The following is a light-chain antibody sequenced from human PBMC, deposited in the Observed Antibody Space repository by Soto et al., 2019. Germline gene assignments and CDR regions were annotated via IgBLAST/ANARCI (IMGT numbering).Light chain of an antibody. CDR3: QHYGSSPRT. CDR2: GAS. Sequence: EIVLTQSPGTLSLSPGERATLSCRASQSVSSSYLAWYQQKPGQAPRLLIYGASSRATGIPDRFSGSGSGTDFTLNISRLEPADFAVYYCQHYGSSPRTFGQGTKVEIK. J-gene: IGKJ1*01. V-gene: IGKV3-20*01. CDR1: QSVSSSY.